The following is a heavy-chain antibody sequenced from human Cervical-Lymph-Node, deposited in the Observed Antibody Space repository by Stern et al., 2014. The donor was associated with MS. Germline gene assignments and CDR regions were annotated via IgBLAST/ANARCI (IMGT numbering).Heavy chain of an antibody. J-gene: IGHJ6*02. CDR1: GGTFSSYP. V-gene: IGHV1-69*01. CDR2: IIPIFGTA. CDR3: ASPVTLTVGAMDV. D-gene: IGHD4-17*01. Sequence: VQLVESGAEVRKPGSSVKVSCKASGGTFSSYPIIWVRQAPGQGLEGMGGIIPIFGTANYAQKFQGRVTITADDSSSTAYMELSSLRSEDTAVYYCASPVTLTVGAMDVWGQGTTVTVSS.